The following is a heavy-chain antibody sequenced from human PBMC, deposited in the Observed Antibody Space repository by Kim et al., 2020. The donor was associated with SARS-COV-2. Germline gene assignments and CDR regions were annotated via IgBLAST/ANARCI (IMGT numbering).Heavy chain of an antibody. Sequence: GWSLRLSCAASGFTFSSYAMSWVRQAPGKGLEWVSAISGSGGSTYYADSVKGRFTISRDNSKNTLYLQMNSLRAEDTAVYYCAKDSTARDYYYYGMDVWGQGTTVTVSS. J-gene: IGHJ6*02. CDR2: ISGSGGST. CDR1: GFTFSSYA. D-gene: IGHD6-6*01. CDR3: AKDSTARDYYYYGMDV. V-gene: IGHV3-23*01.